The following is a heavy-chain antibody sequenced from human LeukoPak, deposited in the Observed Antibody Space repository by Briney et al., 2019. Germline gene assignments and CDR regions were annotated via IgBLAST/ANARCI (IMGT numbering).Heavy chain of an antibody. CDR3: ARDPGYSASKDAFDI. V-gene: IGHV3-30-3*01. CDR1: GFTFSSYA. J-gene: IGHJ3*02. D-gene: IGHD5-18*01. Sequence: GGSLRLSRAASGFTFSSYAMHWVRQAPGKGLEWVAVISYDGSNKYYADSVKGRFTISRDNSKNTLYLQMNSLRAEDTAVYYCARDPGYSASKDAFDIWGQGTMVTVSS. CDR2: ISYDGSNK.